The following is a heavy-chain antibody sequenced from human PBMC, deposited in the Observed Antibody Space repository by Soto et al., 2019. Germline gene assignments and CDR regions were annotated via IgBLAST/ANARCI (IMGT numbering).Heavy chain of an antibody. CDR1: GGSISSYY. V-gene: IGHV4-59*01. Sequence: SETLSLTCTVSGGSISSYYWSWIRQPPGKGLEWIGYIYYSGSTNYNPSLKSRVTISVDTSKNQFSLKLSSVTAADTAVYYCARDLGSGSYPNWFEPWGQGTLVTVSS. D-gene: IGHD3-10*01. CDR3: ARDLGSGSYPNWFEP. J-gene: IGHJ5*02. CDR2: IYYSGST.